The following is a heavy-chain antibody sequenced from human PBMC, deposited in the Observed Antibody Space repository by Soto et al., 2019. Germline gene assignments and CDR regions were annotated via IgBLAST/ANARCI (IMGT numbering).Heavy chain of an antibody. D-gene: IGHD5-18*01. CDR3: ATESGSTYGYFDH. CDR2: ISNSGST. Sequence: SETLSLTCTVSGGSVTSDEDYWTWIRQSPGKGLEWIGYISNSGSTGYNPSLKTRLSMSVDRSKNQFTLRLTSVTAADTAVYFCATESGSTYGYFDHWGQGTQVTV. CDR1: GGSVTSDEDY. V-gene: IGHV4-30-4*01. J-gene: IGHJ4*02.